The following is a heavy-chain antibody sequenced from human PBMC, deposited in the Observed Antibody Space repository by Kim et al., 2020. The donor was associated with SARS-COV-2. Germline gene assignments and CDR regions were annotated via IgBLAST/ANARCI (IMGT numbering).Heavy chain of an antibody. J-gene: IGHJ4*02. D-gene: IGHD2-21*01. CDR3: ASGGGANQPIFDY. Sequence: YAGSVKGRFTISRDNFKNTLYLQMNSLRADDTAVYYCASGGGANQPIFDYWGQGTLVTVSS. V-gene: IGHV3-53*01.